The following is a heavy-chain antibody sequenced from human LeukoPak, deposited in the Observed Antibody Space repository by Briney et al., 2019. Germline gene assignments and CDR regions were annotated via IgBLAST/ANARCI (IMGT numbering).Heavy chain of an antibody. D-gene: IGHD6-6*01. V-gene: IGHV4-34*01. Sequence: SETLSLTCAVYGGSFSGYYWSWIRQPPRKGLEWIGEINHSGSTNYNPSLKSRVTISVDTSKNQFSLKLSSVTAADTAVYYCARGARAARQRNWFDPWGQGTLVTVSS. CDR1: GGSFSGYY. J-gene: IGHJ5*02. CDR2: INHSGST. CDR3: ARGARAARQRNWFDP.